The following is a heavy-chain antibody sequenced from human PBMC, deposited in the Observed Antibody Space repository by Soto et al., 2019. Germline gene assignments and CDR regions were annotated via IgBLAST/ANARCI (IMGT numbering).Heavy chain of an antibody. D-gene: IGHD1-7*01. CDR1: RAYISDFS. CDR2: ITINGNT. CDR3: ARETGENWTYEAH. J-gene: IGHJ1*01. V-gene: IGHV4-4*07. Sequence: PSETPSLTCRCSRAYISDFSWSWTRQPAGKGLEWIGRITINGNTQKNPSFKSRVTMSIDTSRNHFSLNLQSATAADTALYYCARETGENWTYEAHWGPGTLVTVSS.